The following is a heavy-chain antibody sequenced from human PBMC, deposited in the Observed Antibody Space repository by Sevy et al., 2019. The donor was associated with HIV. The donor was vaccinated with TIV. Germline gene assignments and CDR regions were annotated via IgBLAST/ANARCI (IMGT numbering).Heavy chain of an antibody. J-gene: IGHJ4*02. CDR1: GFTFSSYG. V-gene: IGHV3-30*18. CDR2: ITYDGSKK. D-gene: IGHD1-26*01. CDR3: AHDGSRGNLNPGLH. Sequence: GGSLRLSCTASGFTFSSYGMHWVRQAPGKGLEWVTVITYDGSKKYYADAVTGRFTISRDNSKNTIYLQMNSLRPEDTAVYYCAHDGSRGNLNPGLHWDQGTLVTVSS.